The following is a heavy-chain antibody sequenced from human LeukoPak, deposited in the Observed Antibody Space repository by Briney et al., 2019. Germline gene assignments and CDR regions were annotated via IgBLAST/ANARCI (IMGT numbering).Heavy chain of an antibody. Sequence: GGSLRLSCAASGFTFSSYGMHWVRQAPGKGLEWVALIWYDGSNKYYADPVKGRLTISRDNSKNTLYLQMNSLRAEDTAVYYCAREGPRGNSQFDYWGQGTLVTVSS. V-gene: IGHV3-33*01. J-gene: IGHJ4*02. CDR3: AREGPRGNSQFDY. CDR1: GFTFSSYG. D-gene: IGHD2/OR15-2a*01. CDR2: IWYDGSNK.